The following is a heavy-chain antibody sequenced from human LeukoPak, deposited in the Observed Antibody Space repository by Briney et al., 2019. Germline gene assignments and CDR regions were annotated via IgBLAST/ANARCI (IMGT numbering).Heavy chain of an antibody. J-gene: IGHJ4*02. CDR2: ISYDGTNK. CDR3: AREFGQYYG. D-gene: IGHD2/OR15-2a*01. V-gene: IGHV3-30*03. CDR1: GFTFSNYG. Sequence: QAGRSPRLSCAGSGFTFSNYGMHWVRQAPGKGPEWVAVISYDGTNKYYADSVKGRFTISRDNSKNTVYLQMNSLRAEDTAVFYCAREFGQYYGWGQGTLVTVSS.